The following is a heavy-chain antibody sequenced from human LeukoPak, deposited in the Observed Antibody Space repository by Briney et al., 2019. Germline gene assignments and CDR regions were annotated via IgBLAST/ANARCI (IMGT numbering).Heavy chain of an antibody. D-gene: IGHD3-22*01. CDR1: GFTFSSYE. Sequence: GGSLGLSCAASGFTFSSYEMSWVRQAPGKGLEWVSYISSSGTTIYYADSVKGRFTISRDNTKNSLYLQMNGLRAEDTAVYYCARMLLLLTNWFDPWGQRTLVTVS. J-gene: IGHJ5*02. V-gene: IGHV3-48*03. CDR2: ISSSGTTI. CDR3: ARMLLLLTNWFDP.